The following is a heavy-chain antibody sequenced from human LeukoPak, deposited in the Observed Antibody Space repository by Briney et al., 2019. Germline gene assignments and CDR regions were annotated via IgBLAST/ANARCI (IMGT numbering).Heavy chain of an antibody. CDR3: ARDSSDSSGWYEGWFDP. J-gene: IGHJ5*02. CDR1: GFTFSSYS. D-gene: IGHD6-19*01. Sequence: PGGSLRLSCAASGFTFSSYSMNWVRQAPGKGLEWVSYISSSSSRIYYADSVKGRFIVSRDNAKNSLYLQMNSLRAEDTAVYYCARDSSDSSGWYEGWFDPWGQGTLVTVSS. CDR2: ISSSSSRI. V-gene: IGHV3-48*04.